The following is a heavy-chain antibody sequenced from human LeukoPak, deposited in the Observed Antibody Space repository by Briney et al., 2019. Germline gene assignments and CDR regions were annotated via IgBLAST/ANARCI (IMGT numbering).Heavy chain of an antibody. CDR2: IYYSGST. J-gene: IGHJ4*02. CDR1: GGAVKTSLYY. D-gene: IGHD5-24*01. CDR3: ARRGWLHDFDY. V-gene: IGHV4-39*01. Sequence: SETLSLTCSVSGGAVKTSLYYWGWIRQSPGKGLEWIGSIYYSGSTYYNPSLKSRVTISVDTSKNQFSLKLSSVTAADTAVYYCARRGWLHDFDYWGQGTLVTVSS.